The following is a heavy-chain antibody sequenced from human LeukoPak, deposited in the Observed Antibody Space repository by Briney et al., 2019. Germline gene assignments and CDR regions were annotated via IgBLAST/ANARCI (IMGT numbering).Heavy chain of an antibody. CDR2: IYYSGST. J-gene: IGHJ6*03. CDR3: ARAQVTVVTPYYYYYYMDV. CDR1: GGSISSYY. D-gene: IGHD4-23*01. V-gene: IGHV4-59*01. Sequence: PSETLSLTCTLTGGSISSYYWIWIRKPPGKELEWMGYIYYSGSTNYNPSLKSRVTISVDTSKNQFSLKLSSVTAADTAVYYCARAQVTVVTPYYYYYYMDVWGKGTTVTVSS.